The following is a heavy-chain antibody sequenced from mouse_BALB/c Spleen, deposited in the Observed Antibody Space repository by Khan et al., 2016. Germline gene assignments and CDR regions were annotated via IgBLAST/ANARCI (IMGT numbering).Heavy chain of an antibody. J-gene: IGHJ4*01. D-gene: IGHD2-2*01. V-gene: IGHV2-6-7*01. CDR3: ARDGWGYYAMDY. Sequence: QVQLKESGPGLVAPSQSLSITCTLSGFSIIAYGVNWVRQPPGKGLEWLGMIWGDGSTDYNSALKSRLNITKDNSKSQVFLIMNSLQTDDTAKYXCARDGWGYYAMDYWGQGTSVTVS. CDR2: IWGDGST. CDR1: GFSIIAYG.